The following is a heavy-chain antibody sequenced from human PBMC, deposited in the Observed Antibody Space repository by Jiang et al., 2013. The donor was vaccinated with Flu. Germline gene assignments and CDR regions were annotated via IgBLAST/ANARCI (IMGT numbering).Heavy chain of an antibody. Sequence: SGGGLVQPGGSLRLSCAASGFTFSSYWMNWVRQAPGKGLEWVANIRQDGSETYYVDSVKGRFTISRDNAKNSLYLQMNSLRVEDAAIYYCARGNYRTFDYWGQGALVTVSS. V-gene: IGHV3-7*03. J-gene: IGHJ4*02. D-gene: IGHD5-24*01. CDR1: GFTFSSYW. CDR3: ARGNYRTFDY. CDR2: IRQDGSET.